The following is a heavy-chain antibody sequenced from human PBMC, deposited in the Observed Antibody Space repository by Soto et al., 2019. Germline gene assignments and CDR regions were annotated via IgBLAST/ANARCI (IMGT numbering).Heavy chain of an antibody. CDR2: INHSGST. V-gene: IGHV4-34*01. D-gene: IGHD5-12*01. CDR3: ARGRDGYNGEYFDY. CDR1: GGSFSGYY. Sequence: PSETLSLTCAVYGGSFSGYYWSWIRQPPGKGLEWIGEINHSGSTNYNPSLKSRVTISVDTSKNQFSLKLSSVTAADTAVYYCARGRDGYNGEYFDYWGQGTLATVSS. J-gene: IGHJ4*02.